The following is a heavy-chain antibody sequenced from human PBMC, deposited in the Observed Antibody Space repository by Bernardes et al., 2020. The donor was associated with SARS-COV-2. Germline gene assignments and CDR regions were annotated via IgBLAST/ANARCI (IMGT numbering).Heavy chain of an antibody. Sequence: SEPLSLTCTVSGGSMSSGGHSWNWIRQPPGKGLECICYIYPGGTTYYTPSLRCPVSMSVDRSNNQFSLKLTSVTAADTAVYYCVRSGGTYYDSSNLNWFDPWGQGALVTVSS. CDR1: GGSMSSGGHS. J-gene: IGHJ5*02. CDR2: IYPGGTT. V-gene: IGHV4-30-2*01. CDR3: VRSGGTYYDSSNLNWFDP. D-gene: IGHD3-22*01.